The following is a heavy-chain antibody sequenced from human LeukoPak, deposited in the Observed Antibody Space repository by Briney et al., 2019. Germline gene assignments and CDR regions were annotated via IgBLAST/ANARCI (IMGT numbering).Heavy chain of an antibody. D-gene: IGHD6-6*01. CDR2: INWNGGST. J-gene: IGHJ6*03. CDR1: GFTFDDYG. V-gene: IGHV3-20*04. CDR3: ARDSSSSYYYYYYYMDV. Sequence: PGGSLRLSCAASGFTFDDYGMSWVRQAPGKGLEWVYGINWNGGSTGYADSVKGRFTISRDNAKNSLYLQMNSLGAEDTALYYCARDSSSSYYYYYYYMDVWGKGTTVTVSS.